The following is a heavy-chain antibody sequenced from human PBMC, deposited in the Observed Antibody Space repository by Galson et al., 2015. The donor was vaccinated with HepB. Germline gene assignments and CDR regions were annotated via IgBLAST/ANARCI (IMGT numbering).Heavy chain of an antibody. Sequence: SLRLSCAASGFTFSSYSMNWVRQAPGKGLEWVSSISSSSSYIYYADSVKGRFTISRDNAKNSLYLQMNSLRAEDTAVYYCARDCYDSSGYYAYWGQGTLVTVSS. CDR2: ISSSSSYI. V-gene: IGHV3-21*01. CDR1: GFTFSSYS. D-gene: IGHD3-22*01. CDR3: ARDCYDSSGYYAY. J-gene: IGHJ4*02.